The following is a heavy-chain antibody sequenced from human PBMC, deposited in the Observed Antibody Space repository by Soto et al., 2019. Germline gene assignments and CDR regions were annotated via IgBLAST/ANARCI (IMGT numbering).Heavy chain of an antibody. D-gene: IGHD3-3*01. Sequence: LSLTCTVSGGSISSGDYYWSWIRQPPGKGLEWIGYIYYSGSTYYNPSLKSRVTISVDTSKNQFSLKLSSVTAADTAVYYCARDQNDFWSGYPQYGMDVWGQGTTVTVSS. CDR2: IYYSGST. CDR1: GGSISSGDYY. CDR3: ARDQNDFWSGYPQYGMDV. V-gene: IGHV4-30-4*01. J-gene: IGHJ6*02.